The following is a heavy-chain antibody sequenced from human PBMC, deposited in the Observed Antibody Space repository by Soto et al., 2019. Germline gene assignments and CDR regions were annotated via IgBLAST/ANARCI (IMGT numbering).Heavy chain of an antibody. J-gene: IGHJ4*02. V-gene: IGHV3-33*01. CDR3: ARGGDSSGWYPHPFDY. Sequence: QVQLVESGGGVVQPGRSLRLSCAASGFTFSSYGMHWVRQAPGKGLEWVAVIWYDGSNKYYADSVKGRFTISRDNSENTLYLQMNSLRAEDTAVYYCARGGDSSGWYPHPFDYWGQGTLVTVSS. CDR1: GFTFSSYG. D-gene: IGHD6-19*01. CDR2: IWYDGSNK.